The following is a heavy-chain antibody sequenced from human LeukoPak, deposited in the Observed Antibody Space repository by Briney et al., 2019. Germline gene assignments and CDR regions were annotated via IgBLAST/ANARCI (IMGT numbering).Heavy chain of an antibody. CDR2: ISYDGSNK. D-gene: IGHD6-19*01. CDR1: GFTFSSYA. Sequence: HPGRSLRLSCAASGFTFSSYAMHWVRQAPGKGLEWVAVISYDGSNKYYADSVKGRFTISRDNSKNTLYLQMNSLRAEDTAVYYCARERSSGWYAFDYWGQGTLATVSS. J-gene: IGHJ4*02. CDR3: ARERSSGWYAFDY. V-gene: IGHV3-30-3*01.